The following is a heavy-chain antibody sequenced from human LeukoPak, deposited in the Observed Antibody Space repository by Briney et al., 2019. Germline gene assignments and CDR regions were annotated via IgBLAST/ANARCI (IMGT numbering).Heavy chain of an antibody. CDR2: INPNSGGT. J-gene: IGHJ4*02. CDR3: ARAQEYDFWSGNSFDY. V-gene: IGHV1-2*04. D-gene: IGHD3-3*01. CDR1: GYTFTGYY. Sequence: ASVKVSCKASGYTFTGYYMHWVRQAPGQGREWMGRINPNSGGTNYAQKFQGWVTMTREPSISTAYMELSRQRFDATAVYYCARAQEYDFWSGNSFDYWGQGTLVTVSS.